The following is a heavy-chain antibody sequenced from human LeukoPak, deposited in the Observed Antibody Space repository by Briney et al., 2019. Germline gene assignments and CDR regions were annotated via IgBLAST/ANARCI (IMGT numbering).Heavy chain of an antibody. CDR2: IYYSGST. Sequence: RPSETLSLTCTVSGGSISSYYWSWIRQPPGKGLEWIGYIYYSGSTNYNPSLKSRVTISVDTSKNQFSLKLSSVTAADTAVYYCARGASYGMDSFDYWGQGTLVTVSS. D-gene: IGHD5-18*01. J-gene: IGHJ4*02. CDR3: ARGASYGMDSFDY. CDR1: GGSISSYY. V-gene: IGHV4-59*01.